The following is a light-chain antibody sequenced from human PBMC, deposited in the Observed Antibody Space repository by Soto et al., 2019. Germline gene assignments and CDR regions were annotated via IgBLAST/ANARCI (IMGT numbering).Light chain of an antibody. J-gene: IGLJ1*01. CDR3: SSYTSSSTLV. CDR1: SSDVGGYNY. CDR2: DVS. Sequence: SALTQSASVSGSPGQSITISCTGTSSDVGGYNYVSWYQRHPGKAPKLMIYDVSNRPSGVSNRFSGSKSGNTASLTISGLQAEDEADYYCSSYTSSSTLVFGTGTKVTVL. V-gene: IGLV2-14*01.